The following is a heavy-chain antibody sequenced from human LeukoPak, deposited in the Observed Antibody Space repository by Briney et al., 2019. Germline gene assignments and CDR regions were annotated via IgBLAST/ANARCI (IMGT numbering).Heavy chain of an antibody. CDR3: ARVISATYYY. Sequence: GGSLRLSCAASGFTFRGYWMSWVRQAPGKGLEWVANINQDGREKYYVDSLKGRFTISRDNTQNSLYLQMNSLGVEDTAVYCCARVISATYYYWGQGTLVTVSS. J-gene: IGHJ4*02. V-gene: IGHV3-7*04. CDR2: INQDGREK. CDR1: GFTFRGYW. D-gene: IGHD1-26*01.